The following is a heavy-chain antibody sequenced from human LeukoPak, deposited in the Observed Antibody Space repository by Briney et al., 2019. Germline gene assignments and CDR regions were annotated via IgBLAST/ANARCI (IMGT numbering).Heavy chain of an antibody. CDR2: IKQDGSEK. Sequence: GGSLGLSCAASGFTFSSYWMSWVRQAPGKGLEWVANIKQDGSEKYYVDSVKGRFTISRDNAKNSLYLQMNSLRAEDTAVYYCARSICGGDCYSAIAFDIWGQGTMVTVSS. D-gene: IGHD2-21*02. V-gene: IGHV3-7*01. J-gene: IGHJ3*02. CDR1: GFTFSSYW. CDR3: ARSICGGDCYSAIAFDI.